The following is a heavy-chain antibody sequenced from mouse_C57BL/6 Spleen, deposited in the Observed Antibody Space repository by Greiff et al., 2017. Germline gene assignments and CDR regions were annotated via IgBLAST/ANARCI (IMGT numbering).Heavy chain of an antibody. CDR2: IYPRDGST. CDR1: GYTFTDHT. D-gene: IGHD2-5*01. Sequence: VKVVESDAELVKPGASVKISCKVSGYTFTDHTIHWMKQRPEQGLEWIGYIYPRDGSTKYNEKFKGKATLTADKSSSTAYMQLNSLTSEDSAVYFCAPSNSLRYWYFDVWGTGTTVTVSS. J-gene: IGHJ1*03. CDR3: APSNSLRYWYFDV. V-gene: IGHV1-78*01.